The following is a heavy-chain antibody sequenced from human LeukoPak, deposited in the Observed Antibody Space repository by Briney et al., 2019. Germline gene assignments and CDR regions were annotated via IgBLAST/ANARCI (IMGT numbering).Heavy chain of an antibody. D-gene: IGHD3-3*01. J-gene: IGHJ4*02. Sequence: GGSLRHSCAASGFTFSSYWMSWVRQAPGKGLEWVASIKQDGSEKYYVDSVKGRFTISRDNAKNSLYLQMNSLRAEDTAVYYCARAYYDFWSGYPHYFDYWGQGTLVTVSS. CDR1: GFTFSSYW. CDR2: IKQDGSEK. V-gene: IGHV3-7*01. CDR3: ARAYYDFWSGYPHYFDY.